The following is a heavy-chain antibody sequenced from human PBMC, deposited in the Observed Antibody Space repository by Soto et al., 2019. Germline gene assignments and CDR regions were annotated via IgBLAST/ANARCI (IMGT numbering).Heavy chain of an antibody. V-gene: IGHV4-31*03. Sequence: QVQLQESGPGLVKPSQTLSLTCTVSGGSISSGGYYWSWIRQHPGKGLEWIGYIYYSGSTYYNPSLKSRVTISVDTSKNQFSLQLSSVTAADTAVYYCARTMEGLLWFGEPHYYGMDVWGQGTTVTVSS. CDR2: IYYSGST. D-gene: IGHD3-10*01. CDR1: GGSISSGGYY. J-gene: IGHJ6*02. CDR3: ARTMEGLLWFGEPHYYGMDV.